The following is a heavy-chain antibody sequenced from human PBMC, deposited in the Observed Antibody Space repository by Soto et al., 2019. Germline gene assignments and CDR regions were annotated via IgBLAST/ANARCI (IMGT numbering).Heavy chain of an antibody. CDR1: GDTFSSYT. D-gene: IGHD3-3*01. CDR2: IIPVLGTA. CDR3: ARGLRIFGVDYGFDI. V-gene: IGHV1-69*16. Sequence: QVQLVQSGAVVMRPGSSVKVSCKASGDTFSSYTFTWVRQAPGQGLQWMGGIIPVLGTANYAQNFQGRVTITADESTSTVYMEVSSLRSEDTAVYYCARGLRIFGVDYGFDIWGQGTMVTVSS. J-gene: IGHJ3*02.